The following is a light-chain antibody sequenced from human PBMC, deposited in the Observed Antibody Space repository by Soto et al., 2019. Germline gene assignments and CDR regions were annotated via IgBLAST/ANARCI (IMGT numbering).Light chain of an antibody. CDR2: DVS. CDR3: SSYTTSTTRV. CDR1: SSDVGGYNY. V-gene: IGLV2-14*01. Sequence: QSVLTQPASVSGSPGQSITISCTGTSSDVGGYNYVSWYQQHPGKAPKLMIYDVSNRPSGVSNRFSGSKSGNTASLTICGLQAEDEADYYCSSYTTSTTRVFGGGTKLTVL. J-gene: IGLJ2*01.